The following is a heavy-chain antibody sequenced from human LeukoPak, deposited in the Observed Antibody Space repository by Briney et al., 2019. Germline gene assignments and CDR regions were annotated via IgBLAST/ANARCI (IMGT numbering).Heavy chain of an antibody. CDR2: ISSSSSYI. Sequence: GGSLRLSCSASGFTFSSYSMTWVRQAPGRGLEWVSSISSSSSYIYYADSVKGRFTISRDNAKNSLYLQMNSLRAEDTAVYYCARDGGRGYAVDYWGQGTLVTVSS. CDR1: GFTFSSYS. D-gene: IGHD5-12*01. J-gene: IGHJ4*02. CDR3: ARDGGRGYAVDY. V-gene: IGHV3-21*01.